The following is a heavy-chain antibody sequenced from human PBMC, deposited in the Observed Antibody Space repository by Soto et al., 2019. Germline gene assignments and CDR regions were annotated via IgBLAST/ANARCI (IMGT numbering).Heavy chain of an antibody. CDR3: ARNTVVYAIRDYYYYGMDV. CDR1: GFSLSTSGMC. V-gene: IGHV2-70*01. Sequence: ESGPTLVNPTQTLTLTCTFSGFSLSTSGMCVSWIRQPPGKALEWLALIDWDDDKYYSTSLKTRLTISKDTSKNQVVLTMTNMDPVDTATYYCARNTVVYAIRDYYYYGMDVWGQGTTVTVSS. J-gene: IGHJ6*02. CDR2: IDWDDDK. D-gene: IGHD2-8*02.